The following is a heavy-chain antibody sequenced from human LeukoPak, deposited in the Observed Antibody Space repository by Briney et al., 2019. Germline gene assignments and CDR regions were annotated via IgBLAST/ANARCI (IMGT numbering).Heavy chain of an antibody. CDR2: ISGSGGST. D-gene: IGHD2-15*01. V-gene: IGHV3-23*01. CDR3: ANSGLNRFEY. Sequence: GRSLRLSCAASGFTFSSYAMHWVRQAPGKGLEWVSSISGSGGSTYYADSVKGRFSIFRDNSKNTLYLQVNSLRADDTAVYYCANSGLNRFEYWGQGALVTVSS. CDR1: GFTFSSYA. J-gene: IGHJ4*02.